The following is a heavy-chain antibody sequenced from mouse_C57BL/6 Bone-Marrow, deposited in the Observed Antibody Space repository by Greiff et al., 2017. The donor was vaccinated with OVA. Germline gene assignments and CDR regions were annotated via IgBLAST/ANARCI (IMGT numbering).Heavy chain of an antibody. CDR3: ARDRDYGSSIAY. J-gene: IGHJ3*01. Sequence: DVKLQESGPGLVKPSQSLSLTCSVTGYSITSGYYWNWIRQFPGNKLEWMGYISYDGSNNYNPSLKNRISITRDTSKNQFFLKLNSVTTEDTATYYCARDRDYGSSIAYWGQGTLVTVSA. D-gene: IGHD1-1*01. CDR2: ISYDGSN. CDR1: GYSITSGYY. V-gene: IGHV3-6*01.